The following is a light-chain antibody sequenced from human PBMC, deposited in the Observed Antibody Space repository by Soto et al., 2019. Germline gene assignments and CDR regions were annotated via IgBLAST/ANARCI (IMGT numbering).Light chain of an antibody. J-gene: IGLJ1*01. CDR3: SSYTSSSTYV. CDR2: EVS. V-gene: IGLV2-14*01. Sequence: QSSLTEPSSLSVSPGQSITISCTGTISDVGGYNYVSWYQQHPGKAPKLMIYEVSNLPSGVSNRFSGSKSGNTASLTISGLQAEDEADYYCSSYTSSSTYVFGTGTKVTVL. CDR1: ISDVGGYNY.